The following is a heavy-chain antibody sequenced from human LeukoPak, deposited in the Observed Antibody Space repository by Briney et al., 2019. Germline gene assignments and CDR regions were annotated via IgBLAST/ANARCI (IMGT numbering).Heavy chain of an antibody. J-gene: IGHJ4*02. CDR3: ARDRNDFWSGYYPRYYFDY. CDR1: GFTFSSYS. V-gene: IGHV3-48*04. CDR2: ISSSSSTI. Sequence: PGGSLRLSCAASGFTFSSYSMNWVRQAPGKGLEWVSYISSSSSTIYYADSVKGRFTISRDNAKNSLYLQMNSLRAEDTAVYYCARDRNDFWSGYYPRYYFDYWGQGTLVTVSS. D-gene: IGHD3-3*01.